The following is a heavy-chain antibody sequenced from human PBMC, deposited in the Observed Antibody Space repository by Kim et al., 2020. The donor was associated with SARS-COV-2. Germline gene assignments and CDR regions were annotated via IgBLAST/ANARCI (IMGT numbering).Heavy chain of an antibody. CDR2: ISYDGSNK. CDR1: RFTFSSYG. V-gene: IGHV3-30*18. J-gene: IGHJ4*02. CDR3: AKVDVIKAAAAGTLIDY. D-gene: IGHD6-13*01. Sequence: GGSLRLSCAASRFTFSSYGMHWVRQAPGKGLEWVAVISYDGSNKYYADSVKGRFTISRDNSKNTLYLQMNSLRAEDTAVYYCAKVDVIKAAAAGTLIDYWGQGTLVTVSS.